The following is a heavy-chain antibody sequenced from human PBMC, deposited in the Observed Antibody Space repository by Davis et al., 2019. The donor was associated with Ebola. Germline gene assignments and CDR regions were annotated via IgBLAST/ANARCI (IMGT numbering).Heavy chain of an antibody. D-gene: IGHD2-21*01. J-gene: IGHJ4*02. CDR3: ARDQLWTREF. CDR2: ISGSASST. V-gene: IGHV3-48*04. Sequence: GESLKISCAASGFTFSSHSMIWVRQAPGKGLEWLSYISGSASSTSYADSVKGRFTISRDNAKNSLHLQMNSLRAEDTAVYYCARDQLWTREFWGQGTLVTVSS. CDR1: GFTFSSHS.